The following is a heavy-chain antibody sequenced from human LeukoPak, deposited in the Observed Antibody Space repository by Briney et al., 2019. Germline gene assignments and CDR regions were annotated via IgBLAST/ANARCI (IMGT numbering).Heavy chain of an antibody. CDR2: IYYSGRT. CDR3: ARVSVYYDILSLSGVFDY. Sequence: PSQTLSLTCTVSGGSISSSRYYWGWIRQPPGKGLEWIGTIYYSGRTYYNPSLKSRVTMSVDTSKNHFSLKLSSVTAADTAMYCCARVSVYYDILSLSGVFDYWGEGTLVTVSS. V-gene: IGHV4-39*07. J-gene: IGHJ4*02. D-gene: IGHD3-9*01. CDR1: GGSISSSRYY.